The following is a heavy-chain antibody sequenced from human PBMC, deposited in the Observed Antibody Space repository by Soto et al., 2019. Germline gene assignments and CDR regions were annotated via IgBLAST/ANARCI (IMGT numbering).Heavy chain of an antibody. Sequence: SETLSLTCIVSGGSISSGDYYWSWTRQPAGKGLEWLRYNYYSGSTFHNPSLKSRVSVSVDTSKNQFSLKLSSVAAADTAVYYCARVHQSYYRESSGYEPPYFDDCGQGTLVTXSS. CDR2: NYYSGST. CDR1: GGSISSGDYY. CDR3: ARVHQSYYRESSGYEPPYFDD. D-gene: IGHD3-22*01. V-gene: IGHV4-30-4*01. J-gene: IGHJ4*02.